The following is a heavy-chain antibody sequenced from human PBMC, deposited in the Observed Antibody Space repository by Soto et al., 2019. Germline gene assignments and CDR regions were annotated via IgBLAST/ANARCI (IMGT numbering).Heavy chain of an antibody. D-gene: IGHD5-12*01. CDR3: ARDPRDGYNRVNDY. CDR1: GFTFSSYS. J-gene: IGHJ4*02. V-gene: IGHV3-21*01. CDR2: ISSSSSYI. Sequence: PGGSLRLSCAASGFTFSSYSMNWVRQAPGKGLEWVSSISSSSSYIYYADSVKGRFTISRDNAKTSLYLQMNSLRAEDTAVYYCARDPRDGYNRVNDYWGQETLVTVSS.